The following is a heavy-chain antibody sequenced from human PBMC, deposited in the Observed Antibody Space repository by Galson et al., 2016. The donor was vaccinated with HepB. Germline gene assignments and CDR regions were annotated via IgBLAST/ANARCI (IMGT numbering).Heavy chain of an antibody. CDR3: ARAGVAYETSGYFYGQLDY. CDR2: ITAGGNTI. Sequence: SLRLSCAASEFSFRSYSMNWVRQAPGKGLEWLSSITAGGNTIYYADSVKGRFTISRDNAKSSLYLQMNSLRDDDKAVYFCARAGVAYETSGYFYGQLDYWGQGTLVIVSS. J-gene: IGHJ4*02. V-gene: IGHV3-48*02. D-gene: IGHD3-22*01. CDR1: EFSFRSYS.